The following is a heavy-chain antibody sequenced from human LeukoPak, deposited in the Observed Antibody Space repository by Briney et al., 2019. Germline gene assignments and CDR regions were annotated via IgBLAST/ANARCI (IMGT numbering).Heavy chain of an antibody. V-gene: IGHV4-31*03. Sequence: SETLSLTCTVSGGSFSSGGYYWSWIRRHPGKGLEWIGYIYYSGSTYYNPSLKSRVTISVDTSKNQFSLKLSSVTAADTAVYYCARDFNGSGEPGYWGQGTLVTVSS. D-gene: IGHD3-10*01. J-gene: IGHJ4*02. CDR2: IYYSGST. CDR1: GGSFSSGGYY. CDR3: ARDFNGSGEPGY.